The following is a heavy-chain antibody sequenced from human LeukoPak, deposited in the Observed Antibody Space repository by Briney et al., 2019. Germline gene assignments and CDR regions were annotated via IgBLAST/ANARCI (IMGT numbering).Heavy chain of an antibody. D-gene: IGHD1-14*01. CDR2: ISSSGSTI. CDR3: ATETNGRHYDY. J-gene: IGHJ4*02. CDR1: GFTFSDYY. V-gene: IGHV3-11*04. Sequence: GGSLRLSCAASGFTFSDYYMSWIRQAPGKGLEWVSYISSSGSTIYYADSVRGRFTISRDNANNFLYLQMDSLRAEDTAVYYCATETNGRHYDYWGQGTLLTVSS.